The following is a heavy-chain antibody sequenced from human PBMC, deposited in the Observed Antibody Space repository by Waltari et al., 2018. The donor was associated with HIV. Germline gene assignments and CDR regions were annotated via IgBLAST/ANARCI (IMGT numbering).Heavy chain of an antibody. Sequence: QVQLQESGPGLVKPSETLSLTCTVSGGSISSYYWSWIRQPPGKGLEWIGYIYYSGSTNYNPSLKSRVTISVDTSKNQFSLKLSSVTAADTAVYYCASEGYSSPFDYWGQGTLVTVSS. V-gene: IGHV4-59*01. CDR2: IYYSGST. CDR3: ASEGYSSPFDY. D-gene: IGHD6-13*01. J-gene: IGHJ4*02. CDR1: GGSISSYY.